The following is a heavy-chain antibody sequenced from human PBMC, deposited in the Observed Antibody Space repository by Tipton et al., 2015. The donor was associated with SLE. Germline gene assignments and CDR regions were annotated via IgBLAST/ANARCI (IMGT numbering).Heavy chain of an antibody. CDR1: GGSISSGSYY. CDR2: IYTSGST. V-gene: IGHV4-61*02. D-gene: IGHD1-1*01. Sequence: TLSLTCTVSGGSISSGSYYWSWIRQPAGKGLEWIGRIYTSGSTNYNPSLKSRVTISVDTSKNQFSLKLSSVTAADTAVYYCARWSRNWNGGAFDIRGQGTMGTV. J-gene: IGHJ3*02. CDR3: ARWSRNWNGGAFDI.